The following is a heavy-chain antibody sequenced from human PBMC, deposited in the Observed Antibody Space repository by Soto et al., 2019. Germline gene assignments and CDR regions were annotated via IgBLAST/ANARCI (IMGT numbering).Heavy chain of an antibody. Sequence: ASGKVSCKASGYTFTSYGISWVRQAPGQGLEWMGWSSAYNGNTNYAQKLKGRVTMTTDTSTSTAYMELRSLRSDDTAVYYCARDLCYDILTGYSPYRMDDWGQGTTVTVSS. CDR3: ARDLCYDILTGYSPYRMDD. CDR1: GYTFTSYG. V-gene: IGHV1-18*01. D-gene: IGHD3-9*01. CDR2: SSAYNGNT. J-gene: IGHJ6*02.